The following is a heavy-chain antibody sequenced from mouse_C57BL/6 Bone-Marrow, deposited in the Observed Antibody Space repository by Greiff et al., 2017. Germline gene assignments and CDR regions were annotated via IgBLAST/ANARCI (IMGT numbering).Heavy chain of an antibody. J-gene: IGHJ3*01. Sequence: QVQLQQSGAELVRPGTSVKMSCKASGYTFTNYWIGWAKQRPGHGLEWIGDIYPGGGYTNYNEKLKGKAKLTADKSSSTAYMQFSSLTSEDSAIYYCARSGLRHAWFAYWGQGTLVTFSA. CDR2: IYPGGGYT. CDR3: ARSGLRHAWFAY. V-gene: IGHV1-63*01. D-gene: IGHD2-4*01. CDR1: GYTFTNYW.